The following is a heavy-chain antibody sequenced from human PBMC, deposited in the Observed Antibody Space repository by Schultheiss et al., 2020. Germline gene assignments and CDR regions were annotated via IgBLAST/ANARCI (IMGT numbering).Heavy chain of an antibody. J-gene: IGHJ4*02. D-gene: IGHD3-3*01. CDR2: ISYDGSNK. CDR1: GFTFDDYG. V-gene: IGHV3-30*03. Sequence: GGSLRLSCAASGFTFDDYGMSWVRQAPGKGLEWVAVISYDGSNKYYADSVKGRFTISRDNSKNTLYLQMNSLRAEDTAVYYCARVPTYYDFWSNFDYWGKGTLVTVSS. CDR3: ARVPTYYDFWSNFDY.